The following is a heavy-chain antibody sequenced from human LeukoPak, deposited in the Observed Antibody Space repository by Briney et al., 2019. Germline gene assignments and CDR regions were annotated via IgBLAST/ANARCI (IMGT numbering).Heavy chain of an antibody. CDR1: GFTFSSFE. Sequence: GGSLRLSCSASGFTFSSFEMDWVRQAPGKGLEWISYMSSRDNNRYYAESVRGRFTMSKDNAKKPLYLQMNSLRAEDTDFYYCARGFGRFGHRFGYLGQGTPVTVSS. D-gene: IGHD3-10*01. J-gene: IGHJ4*01. CDR3: ARGFGRFGHRFGY. CDR2: MSSRDNNR. V-gene: IGHV3-48*03.